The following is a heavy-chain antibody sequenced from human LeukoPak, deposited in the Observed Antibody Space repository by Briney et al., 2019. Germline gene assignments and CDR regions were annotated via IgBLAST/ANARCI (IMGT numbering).Heavy chain of an antibody. Sequence: SETLSLTCTVSGGSISGSYWSWIRQPPGKGLEWIGYIFYTGDNNYNPSLKTRATVSMDTSKNQFSLKMTFVTAADTAVYYCARHTYARPFDFWGQGTLVTVSS. J-gene: IGHJ4*02. CDR3: ARHTYARPFDF. D-gene: IGHD6-6*01. V-gene: IGHV4-59*08. CDR2: IFYTGDN. CDR1: GGSISGSY.